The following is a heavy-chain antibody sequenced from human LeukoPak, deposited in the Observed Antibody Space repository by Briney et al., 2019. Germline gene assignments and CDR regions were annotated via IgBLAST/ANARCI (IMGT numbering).Heavy chain of an antibody. J-gene: IGHJ4*02. CDR3: AKPNYGDLHFDY. V-gene: IGHV3-9*01. D-gene: IGHD4-17*01. CDR2: ISWNSGSI. Sequence: GRSLRLSCAVSGFIFNNYAMHWVRQPPGKGLEWVSGISWNSGSIRYADSVKGRFTISRDNAKNSLYLQMNSLRAEDTALYYCAKPNYGDLHFDYWGQGTLVTVSS. CDR1: GFIFNNYA.